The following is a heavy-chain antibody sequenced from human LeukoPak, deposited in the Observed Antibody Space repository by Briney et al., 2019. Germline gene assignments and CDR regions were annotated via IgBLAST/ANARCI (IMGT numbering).Heavy chain of an antibody. Sequence: PSETLSLTCTVSGGSISSYYWSWIRQPPGKGREWIGYFYYSGSTNYNPSLKSRVTISVDTSKNQNSLRLSSVTAADTAVYYCARGSDYGDSWGQGTLVTVSS. CDR1: GGSISSYY. D-gene: IGHD3-10*01. CDR3: ARGSDYGDS. J-gene: IGHJ4*02. CDR2: FYYSGST. V-gene: IGHV4-59*08.